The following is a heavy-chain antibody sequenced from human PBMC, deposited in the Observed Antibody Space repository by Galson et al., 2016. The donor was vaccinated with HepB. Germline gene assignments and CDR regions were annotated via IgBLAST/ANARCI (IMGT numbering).Heavy chain of an antibody. CDR2: TYYRSKWYN. D-gene: IGHD1-1*01. V-gene: IGHV6-1*01. CDR3: ARESASHGLNGYYGMDV. CDR1: GDSVSSNTAA. Sequence: CAISGDSVSSNTAAWNWIRQSPSRGLEWLGRTYYRSKWYNDFALYVKSRMTIKSDTFKNQFSLHLNSVTPEDTAVYYCARESASHGLNGYYGMDVWGQGTTVTVSS. J-gene: IGHJ6*02.